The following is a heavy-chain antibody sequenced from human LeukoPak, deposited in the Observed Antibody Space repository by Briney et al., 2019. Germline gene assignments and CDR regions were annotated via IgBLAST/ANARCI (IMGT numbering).Heavy chain of an antibody. CDR1: GFTLRTYN. D-gene: IGHD5-24*01. CDR3: TRDQMNY. CDR2: IFSNGDT. Sequence: TGGSLRLSCAASGFTLRTYNMNWVRQAPGKGLEWVSLIFSNGDTHYADSVKGRFTISRDTSKNTVSLQMNSLRVVDTARYYCTRDQMNYWGQGTLVTVSS. V-gene: IGHV3-53*01. J-gene: IGHJ4*02.